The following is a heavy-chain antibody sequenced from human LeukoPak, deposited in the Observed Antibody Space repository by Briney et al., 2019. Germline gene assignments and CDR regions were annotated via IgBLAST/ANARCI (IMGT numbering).Heavy chain of an antibody. J-gene: IGHJ4*02. CDR1: GGSISSSSYY. D-gene: IGHD6-19*01. Sequence: SETLSLTRTVSGGSISSSSYYWGWIRQPPGKGLEWIGSIYYSGSTYYNPSLKSRVAISVDTSKNQFSLKLSSVTAADTAVYYCAKSAKYSSGWYGGLDYWGQGTLVTVSS. V-gene: IGHV4-39*07. CDR2: IYYSGST. CDR3: AKSAKYSSGWYGGLDY.